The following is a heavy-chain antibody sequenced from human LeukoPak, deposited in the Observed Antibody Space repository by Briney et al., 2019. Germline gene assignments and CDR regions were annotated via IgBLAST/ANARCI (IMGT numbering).Heavy chain of an antibody. CDR1: GGSISSDDYY. D-gene: IGHD2-15*01. V-gene: IGHV4-30-4*01. CDR3: ATQGGGGSLPVFDY. CDR2: IFYSGST. J-gene: IGHJ4*02. Sequence: PSQTLSLTCTVSGGSISSDDYYWSWIRQPPGKGLEWVGYIFYSGSTYYNPSLKSRLTVSVDTSKNQFSLKLSSVTAADTAVYYCATQGGGGSLPVFDYWGQGTLVTVSS.